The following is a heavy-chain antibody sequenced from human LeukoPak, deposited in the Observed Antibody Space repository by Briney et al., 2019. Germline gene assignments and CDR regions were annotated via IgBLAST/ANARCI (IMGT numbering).Heavy chain of an antibody. CDR3: ARTKTEQWLAPRPGYFQH. J-gene: IGHJ1*01. V-gene: IGHV3-21*04. Sequence: GGSLRLSCAASGFTFSSYSMNWVRQAPGKGLEWVSSISSSSSYIYYADSVKGRFTISRDNAKNSLYLQMNSLRSEDTAVYYCARTKTEQWLAPRPGYFQHWGQGTLVTVSS. CDR1: GFTFSSYS. D-gene: IGHD6-19*01. CDR2: ISSSSSYI.